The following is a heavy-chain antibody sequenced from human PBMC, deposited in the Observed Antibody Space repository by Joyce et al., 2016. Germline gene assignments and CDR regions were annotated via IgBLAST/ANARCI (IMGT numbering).Heavy chain of an antibody. CDR1: GVSISSSNYY. V-gene: IGHV4-31*03. J-gene: IGHJ5*02. Sequence: QVQLQESGPGLVKPSQTLSLTCTVSGVSISSSNYYWNWIRQHPGRGLEWIGYIYNRGHTYSNPSLKSRVTISADPSKNQFSLNLTSVTVADTALDFCAGGTQSALKFWFDPWGQGTLVTVSS. CDR2: IYNRGHT. CDR3: AGGTQSALKFWFDP.